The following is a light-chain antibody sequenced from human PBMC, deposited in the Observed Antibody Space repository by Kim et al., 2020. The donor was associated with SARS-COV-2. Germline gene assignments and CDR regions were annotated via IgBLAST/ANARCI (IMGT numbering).Light chain of an antibody. J-gene: IGKJ4*01. CDR3: QQYNNWPQTFT. CDR2: GAS. CDR1: QSVSSN. V-gene: IGKV3-15*01. Sequence: EIVMTQSPATLSVSPGERATLSCRASQSVSSNLAWYQQKPGQAPRLLIYGASTRATGIPARFSGSGSGTEFTLTISSLQSEDFAVYYCQQYNNWPQTFTFGGGTKVEIK.